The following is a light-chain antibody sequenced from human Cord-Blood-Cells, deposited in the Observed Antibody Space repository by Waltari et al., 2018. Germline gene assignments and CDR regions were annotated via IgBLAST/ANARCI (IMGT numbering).Light chain of an antibody. V-gene: IGLV2-14*01. J-gene: IGLJ1*01. CDR3: SSYTSSSTYV. CDR1: SSDVGGYNY. Sequence: QSALTQPASVSGSPGQSITISCPGTSSDVGGYNYVSWYQQHPGKAPKLMIYDVSNRPSGVSNRFSGSKSGNTASVTISGLQAEDEADYYCSSYTSSSTYVFGTGTKVTVL. CDR2: DVS.